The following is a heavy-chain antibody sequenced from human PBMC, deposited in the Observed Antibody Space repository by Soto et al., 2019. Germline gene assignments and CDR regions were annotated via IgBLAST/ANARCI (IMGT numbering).Heavy chain of an antibody. J-gene: IGHJ6*02. V-gene: IGHV3-48*02. D-gene: IGHD3-3*01. CDR2: ISSSSSTI. Sequence: GGSLRLSCAASGFTFSSCSMNWVRQAPGKGLEWVSYISSSSSTIYYADSVKGRFTISRDNAKNSLYLQMNSLRDEDTAVYYCARAISRYYDFWSGYSNYYYYYGMDVWGQGTTVTVSS. CDR3: ARAISRYYDFWSGYSNYYYYYGMDV. CDR1: GFTFSSCS.